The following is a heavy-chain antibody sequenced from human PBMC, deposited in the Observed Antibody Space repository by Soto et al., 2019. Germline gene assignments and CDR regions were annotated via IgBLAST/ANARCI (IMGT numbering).Heavy chain of an antibody. V-gene: IGHV4-39*02. J-gene: IGHJ4*02. CDR2: IYYGGNT. CDR3: ARRDCSGGGCASPYFDY. CDR1: GGSISSSSYY. D-gene: IGHD2-15*01. Sequence: QLQLQESGPGLVKPSETLSLTCTVSGGSISSSSYYWAWVRQPPGKGLEWIGSIYYGGNTYHNPSLNSRVTISVDTSTNHLSLKLSSLTAADTAVYYCARRDCSGGGCASPYFDYWGQGTLVTVSS.